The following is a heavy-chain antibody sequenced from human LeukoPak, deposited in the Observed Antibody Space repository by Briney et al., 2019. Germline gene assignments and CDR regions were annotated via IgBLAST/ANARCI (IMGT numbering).Heavy chain of an antibody. J-gene: IGHJ6*02. CDR2: IYSGGST. V-gene: IGHV3-66*01. CDR1: GFTVSSNY. CDR3: AKDLVSAAGLFYYGMDV. D-gene: IGHD6-13*01. Sequence: PGGSLRLSCAASGFTVSSNYMSWVRQAPGKGLEWVSVIYSGGSTYYADSVKGRFTISRDNSQNTLNLQMNSLRAEDTAVYYCAKDLVSAAGLFYYGMDVWGQGTTVTVSS.